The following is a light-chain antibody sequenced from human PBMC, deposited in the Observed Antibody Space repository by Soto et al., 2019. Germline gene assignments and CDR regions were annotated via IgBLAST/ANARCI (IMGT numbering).Light chain of an antibody. J-gene: IGKJ5*01. CDR2: TTS. CDR1: QGIGND. Sequence: IQMTQSSSSLSASVGDRVTITCRSSQGIGNDLNWYQQKPGKAPKRLIFTTSNLQNGVPSRFSGSGSGTDFTLTISSLQPDDFATYYCQQSYSTLSITFGQGTRLEIK. CDR3: QQSYSTLSIT. V-gene: IGKV1-39*01.